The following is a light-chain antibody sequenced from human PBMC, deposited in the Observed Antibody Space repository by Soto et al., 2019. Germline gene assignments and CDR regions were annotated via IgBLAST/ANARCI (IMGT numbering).Light chain of an antibody. CDR1: QRISTH. J-gene: IGKJ4*01. CDR3: QQSYSEPPLS. V-gene: IGKV1-39*01. CDR2: DTS. Sequence: DIQLTQSPSSLSASLGDTVTITCRASQRISTHLNWYQHRPGKAPRLLIFDTSGLQGGVPSRFSGSKSGTEFNLTISGLQPDDIASYYCQQSYSEPPLSFGGGTKVEI.